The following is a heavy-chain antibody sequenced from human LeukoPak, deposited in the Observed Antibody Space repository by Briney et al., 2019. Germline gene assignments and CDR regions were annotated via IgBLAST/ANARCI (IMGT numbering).Heavy chain of an antibody. J-gene: IGHJ4*02. CDR1: GFPFNVQT. V-gene: IGHV3-7*01. D-gene: IGHD6-25*01. Sequence: GGSLRLSCVASGFPFNVQTMSWVRRAPGKGLDWVASMREDGSEINYVDSVKGRFTISRDNPKNSLYLQMNSLRTEDTAVYYCARGGAARGRFENWGQGTLVTVSS. CDR2: MREDGSEI. CDR3: ARGGAARGRFEN.